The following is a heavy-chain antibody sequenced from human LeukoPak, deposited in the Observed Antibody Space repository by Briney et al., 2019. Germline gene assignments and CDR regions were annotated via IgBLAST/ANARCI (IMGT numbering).Heavy chain of an antibody. D-gene: IGHD6-19*01. CDR3: AKDRIGGVAVAGKGRWFDP. Sequence: PGGSLRLSCAASGFTFSNFLTTWVRQAPGKGLEWVSTISGSGDRTSYADSVKGRFTISRDNSKNTLFLQMNSLRAEDTAVYYCAKDRIGGVAVAGKGRWFDPWGQGTLVTVSS. CDR2: ISGSGDRT. CDR1: GFTFSNFL. J-gene: IGHJ5*02. V-gene: IGHV3-23*01.